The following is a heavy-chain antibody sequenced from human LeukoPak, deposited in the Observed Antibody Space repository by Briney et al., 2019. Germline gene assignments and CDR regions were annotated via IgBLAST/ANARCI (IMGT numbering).Heavy chain of an antibody. J-gene: IGHJ4*02. CDR2: IIPIFGTA. Sequence: GASVKVSCKASGGTFSSYAISWVRQAPGQGLEWMGGIIPIFGTANYAQKFQGRATITTDESTSTAYMELSSLRSEDTAVYYCARALRSGGYDFWSGYYNEPYYFDYWGQGTLVTVSS. D-gene: IGHD3-3*01. CDR1: GGTFSSYA. CDR3: ARALRSGGYDFWSGYYNEPYYFDY. V-gene: IGHV1-69*05.